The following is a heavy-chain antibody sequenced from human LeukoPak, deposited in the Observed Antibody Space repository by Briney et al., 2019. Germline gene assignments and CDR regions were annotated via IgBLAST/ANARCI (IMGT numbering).Heavy chain of an antibody. D-gene: IGHD1-7*01. CDR3: ARRNYEEVGKFDY. Sequence: ASVKVSCKASGYTFTGYYMHWVRQAPGQGLEWMGWISAYNGNTNYAQKLQGRVTMTTDTSTSTAYMELRSLRSDDTAVYYCARRNYEEVGKFDYWGQGTLVTVSS. V-gene: IGHV1-18*04. CDR1: GYTFTGYY. CDR2: ISAYNGNT. J-gene: IGHJ4*02.